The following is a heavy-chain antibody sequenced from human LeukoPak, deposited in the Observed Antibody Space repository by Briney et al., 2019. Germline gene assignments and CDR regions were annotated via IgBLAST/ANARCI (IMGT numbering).Heavy chain of an antibody. D-gene: IGHD2-2*01. CDR3: AADNPLREEVPEAGAHYYYYYGMDV. CDR2: IKQDGSEE. Sequence: GGSLRLSCAASGFKYSTYWMNWVRQAPGKGLEWVANIKQDGSEEVYVASVKGRFTISRDNNSNSLYHQMKWLMTDDTAVYYCAADNPLREEVPEAGAHYYYYYGMDVWGQGTTVTVSS. V-gene: IGHV3-7*01. J-gene: IGHJ6*02. CDR1: GFKYSTYW.